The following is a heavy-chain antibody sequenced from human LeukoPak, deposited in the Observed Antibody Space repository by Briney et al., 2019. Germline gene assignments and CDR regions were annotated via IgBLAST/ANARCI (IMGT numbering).Heavy chain of an antibody. CDR3: ARLVVDWNYAGYFDY. CDR1: GYSISSGYY. CDR2: IYHSGST. V-gene: IGHV4-38-2*01. D-gene: IGHD1-7*01. Sequence: SETLSLTCAVSGYSISSGYYWGWIRQPPGKGLEWIGSIYHSGSTYYNPSLKSRVTISVDTSKNQFSLKLGSVTAADTAVYYCARLVVDWNYAGYFDYWGQGTLVTVSS. J-gene: IGHJ4*02.